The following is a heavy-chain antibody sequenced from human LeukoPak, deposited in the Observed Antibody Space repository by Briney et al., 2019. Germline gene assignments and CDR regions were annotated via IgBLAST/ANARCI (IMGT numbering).Heavy chain of an antibody. CDR3: ATELRGYLHRVDPYYFDY. D-gene: IGHD3-3*01. Sequence: ASVKVSCKVSGYTLTELSMHWVRQAPGKGLEWMGGFDPEDGETIYAQKFQGRVTMTEDTSTDTAYMELSSLRSEDTAVYYCATELRGYLHRVDPYYFDYWGQGTLVTVSS. CDR2: FDPEDGET. CDR1: GYTLTELS. J-gene: IGHJ4*02. V-gene: IGHV1-24*01.